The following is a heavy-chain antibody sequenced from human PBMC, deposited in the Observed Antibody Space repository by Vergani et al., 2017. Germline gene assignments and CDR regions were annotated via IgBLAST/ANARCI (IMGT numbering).Heavy chain of an antibody. CDR1: GGSFSGYY. CDR2: INHSGST. CDR3: ARVYAYYYYXMDV. Sequence: QVQLQQWGAGLLKPSETLSLTCAVYGGSFSGYYWSWIRQPPGKGLEWIGEINHSGSTNYNPSLKSRVTISVDTSKNQFSLKLGSVTAADTAVYYCARVYAYYYYXMDVWGKGTTVTVS. V-gene: IGHV4-34*01. D-gene: IGHD2-8*01. J-gene: IGHJ6*03.